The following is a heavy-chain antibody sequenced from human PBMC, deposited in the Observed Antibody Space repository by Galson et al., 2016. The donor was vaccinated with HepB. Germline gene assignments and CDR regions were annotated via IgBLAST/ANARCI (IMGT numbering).Heavy chain of an antibody. J-gene: IGHJ4*02. Sequence: SLRLSCAASGFTFSRYWMHWVRQVPGKGLVWVSRINSDGSSRNYADSVKGRFTISRDNAESKLYLQMNSLRVEDTALYYCAVSMGGAFDWYDYLDYWGQETLVAVTS. CDR1: GFTFSRYW. CDR3: AVSMGGAFDWYDYLDY. V-gene: IGHV3-74*01. CDR2: INSDGSSR. D-gene: IGHD3-9*01.